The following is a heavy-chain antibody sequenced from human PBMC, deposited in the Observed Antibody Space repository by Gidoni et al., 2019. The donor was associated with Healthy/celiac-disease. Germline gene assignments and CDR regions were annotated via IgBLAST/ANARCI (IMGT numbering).Heavy chain of an antibody. CDR1: GFPFSSYA. CDR3: ARGHGVWPTTFDY. CDR2: ISYDGSNK. J-gene: IGHJ4*02. V-gene: IGHV3-30-3*01. Sequence: QVQLVESGGRVVQPGRSLRLSCAASGFPFSSYAMHWVRQAPGKGLEWVAVISYDGSNKYYADSVKGRFTISRDNSKNTLYLQMNSLRAEDTAVYYCARGHGVWPTTFDYWGQGTLVTVSS. D-gene: IGHD3-3*01.